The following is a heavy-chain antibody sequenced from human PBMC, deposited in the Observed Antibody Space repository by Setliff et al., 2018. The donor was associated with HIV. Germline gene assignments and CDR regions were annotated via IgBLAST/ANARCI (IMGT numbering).Heavy chain of an antibody. CDR2: ISGGGGIT. Sequence: PGGSLRLSCAASGFTFSNYAMTWVRQAPGTGLECVSAISGGGGITYYADSVKGRFTISRDNSKNTLYLQMNSLRVEDTALYYCARARTPYYYGSGSPIPFDPWGQGTLVTVSS. CDR1: GFTFSNYA. D-gene: IGHD3-10*01. J-gene: IGHJ5*02. V-gene: IGHV3-23*01. CDR3: ARARTPYYYGSGSPIPFDP.